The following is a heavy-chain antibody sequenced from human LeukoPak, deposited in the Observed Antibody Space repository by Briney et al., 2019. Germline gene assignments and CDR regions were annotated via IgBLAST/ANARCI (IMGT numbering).Heavy chain of an antibody. CDR2: ISWNSGSI. D-gene: IGHD1-7*01. Sequence: GRSLRLSCAASGFTFDDYAMPWVRQAPGKGLEWVSGISWNSGSIGYADSVKGRFTISRDNAKNSLHLQMNSLRAEDTALYYCAKDTSRKNSDGMDVWGQGTTVTVSS. J-gene: IGHJ6*02. CDR1: GFTFDDYA. V-gene: IGHV3-9*01. CDR3: AKDTSRKNSDGMDV.